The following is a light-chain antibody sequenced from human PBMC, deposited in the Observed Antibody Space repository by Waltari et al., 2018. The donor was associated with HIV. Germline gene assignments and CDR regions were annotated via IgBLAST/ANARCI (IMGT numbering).Light chain of an antibody. CDR1: SRDVGIYNH. J-gene: IGLJ2*01. Sequence: QSALTQPASVSGSPGQSITISCTGTSRDVGIYNHVSWYQQNPGKAPNLLIFSCSTRPSVVSTRFSGSKSGNPASLTISGLQADDEAHYYCCSYAGSFVVFGGGTKLTVL. CDR2: SCS. V-gene: IGLV2-23*01. CDR3: CSYAGSFVV.